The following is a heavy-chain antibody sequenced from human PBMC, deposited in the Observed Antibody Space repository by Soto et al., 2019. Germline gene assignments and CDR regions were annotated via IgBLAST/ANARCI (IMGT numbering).Heavy chain of an antibody. CDR1: GGSISSSSYY. V-gene: IGHV4-39*01. Sequence: QLQLQESGPGLVKPSETLSLTCTVSGGSISSSSYYWGWIRQPPGTGLEWIGTIYYSVSTYYNPSLQSRVTISVDTSTNQFSLKLSSMTAADTAVYYCARLYGTSLFDYWGQGTLVTVSS. CDR2: IYYSVST. J-gene: IGHJ4*02. D-gene: IGHD2-8*01. CDR3: ARLYGTSLFDY.